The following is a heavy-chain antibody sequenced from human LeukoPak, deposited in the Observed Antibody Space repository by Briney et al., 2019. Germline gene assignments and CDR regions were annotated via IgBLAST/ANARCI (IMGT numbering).Heavy chain of an antibody. V-gene: IGHV3-23*01. J-gene: IGHJ3*01. CDR1: GFTFSSYA. D-gene: IGHD3-10*01. CDR3: AKRVPSRGSDV. Sequence: QAGGSLRLSCAASGFTFSSYAMSWVRQAPGKGLEWASGISGSGGRTNYADSVKGRFTISRDNSKNTLYLQMNSLRAEDTAVYYCAKRVPSRGSDVWGQGTMVTVSS. CDR2: ISGSGGRT.